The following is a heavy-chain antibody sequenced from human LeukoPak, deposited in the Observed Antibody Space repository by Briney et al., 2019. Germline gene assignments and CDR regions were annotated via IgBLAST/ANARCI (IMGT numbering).Heavy chain of an antibody. Sequence: GGSLRLSCAASGFTFSSYGMHWDRQAPGEGLEWVAVISYDGSNKYYADSVKGRFTISRDNSKNTLYLQMNSLRAEDTAVYYCAKGAATAGGAAFDYWGQGTLVTVSS. CDR1: GFTFSSYG. J-gene: IGHJ4*02. V-gene: IGHV3-30*18. CDR2: ISYDGSNK. CDR3: AKGAATAGGAAFDY. D-gene: IGHD2-21*02.